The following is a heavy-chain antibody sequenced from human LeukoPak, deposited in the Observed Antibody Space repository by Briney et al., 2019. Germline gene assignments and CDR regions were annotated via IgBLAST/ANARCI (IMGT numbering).Heavy chain of an antibody. J-gene: IGHJ4*02. CDR1: GFTFSSFA. CDR2: ISGSGGTT. CDR3: AKRDF. V-gene: IGHV3-23*01. Sequence: GGSLRLSCAASGFTFSSFAMNWVRQAPGKGLEWVSSISGSGGTTYYAGSVKGRFTISRDNSKNTLFLQMNSLRADDMAIYYCAKRDFWGQGTLVTVSS.